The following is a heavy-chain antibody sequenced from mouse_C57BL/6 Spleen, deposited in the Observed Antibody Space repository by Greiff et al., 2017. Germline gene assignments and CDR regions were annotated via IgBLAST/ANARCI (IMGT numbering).Heavy chain of an antibody. J-gene: IGHJ3*01. V-gene: IGHV7-3*01. CDR1: GFTFTDYY. CDR3: ARSDGTWFAY. Sequence: EVKLMESGGGLVQPGGSLSLSCAASGFTFTDYYMSWVRQPPGKALEWLGFIRNKANGYTTEYSASVKGRFTISRDNSQSILYLQMNALRAEDSATYYCARSDGTWFAYWGQGTLVTVSA. CDR2: IRNKANGYTT.